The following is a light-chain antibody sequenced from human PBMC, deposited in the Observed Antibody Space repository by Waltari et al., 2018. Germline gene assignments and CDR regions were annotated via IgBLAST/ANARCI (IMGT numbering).Light chain of an antibody. V-gene: IGLV3-27*01. J-gene: IGLJ3*02. CDR2: RDS. CDR3: YSAADNSRV. CDR1: VLVNKY. Sequence: SFELRQPSSVSVSPGQTATITCSGHVLVNKYGRWIQQKPGQAPVLVIFRDSERPPGIPERFSGSSSGTTVTLTITGVQVEDEADYYCYSAADNSRVFGGGTKLTVL.